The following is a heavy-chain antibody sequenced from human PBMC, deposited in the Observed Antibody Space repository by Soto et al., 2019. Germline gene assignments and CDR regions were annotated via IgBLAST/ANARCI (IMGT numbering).Heavy chain of an antibody. CDR3: AREHYDFWSGLLGGMDV. CDR2: IYYSGST. Sequence: RQPPGKGLEWIGYIYYSGSTYYNPSLKSRVTISVDTSKNQFSLKLSSVTAADTAVYYCAREHYDFWSGLLGGMDVWGEGTTVTVS. V-gene: IGHV4-30-4*01. D-gene: IGHD3-3*01. J-gene: IGHJ6*02.